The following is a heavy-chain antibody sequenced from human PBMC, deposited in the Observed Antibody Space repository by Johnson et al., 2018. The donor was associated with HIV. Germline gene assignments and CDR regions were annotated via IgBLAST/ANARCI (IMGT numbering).Heavy chain of an antibody. J-gene: IGHJ3*01. D-gene: IGHD5-24*01. V-gene: IGHV3-30-3*01. CDR1: GFTFSSYA. CDR3: AKDGYRAALDV. CDR2: IRYDGSNK. Sequence: QVQLVESGGGVVQPGRSLRLSCAASGFTFSSYAMHWVRQAPGKGLEWVAVIRYDGSNKYYADSVKGRFTISRDNSKNTLYLQMSSLRPEDTAVHYCAKDGYRAALDVWGQGTMVTVST.